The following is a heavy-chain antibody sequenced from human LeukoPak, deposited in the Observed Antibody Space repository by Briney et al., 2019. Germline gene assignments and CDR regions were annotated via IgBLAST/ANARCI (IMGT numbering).Heavy chain of an antibody. V-gene: IGHV3-21*01. CDR3: ARAPVDSGYDYVGYYYYYMDV. J-gene: IGHJ6*03. Sequence: GGSLRRSCEAAGFTFSSYSMNWVRQAPGKELEWVSSISSSSSYIYYADSVKGRFTISRDNAKNSLYLQMNSLRAEDTAVYYCARAPVDSGYDYVGYYYYYMDVWGKGTTVTVSS. D-gene: IGHD5-12*01. CDR2: ISSSSSYI. CDR1: GFTFSSYS.